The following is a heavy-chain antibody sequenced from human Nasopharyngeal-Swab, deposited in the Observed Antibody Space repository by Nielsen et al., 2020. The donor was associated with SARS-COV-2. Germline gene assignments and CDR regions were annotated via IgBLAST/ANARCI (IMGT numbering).Heavy chain of an antibody. CDR1: GGSISTTSYH. D-gene: IGHD6-6*01. J-gene: IGHJ6*02. CDR2: VYYTGTT. Sequence: SETLSLTCTVSGGSISTTSYHWGWIRQPPGKGLEWIGSVYYTGTTYSNASLRSRVTISVNTSKNQFSLKLTSVTAADTAVYYCARHGPRTSIAARNYFYFYGMDVWGQGTTVTVSS. V-gene: IGHV4-39*01. CDR3: ARHGPRTSIAARNYFYFYGMDV.